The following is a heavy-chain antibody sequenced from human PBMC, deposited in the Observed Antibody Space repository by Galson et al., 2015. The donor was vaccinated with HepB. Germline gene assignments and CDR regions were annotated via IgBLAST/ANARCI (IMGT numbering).Heavy chain of an antibody. V-gene: IGHV3-33*01. D-gene: IGHD2-2*01. CDR3: ARADRPRGSTKDAFDI. J-gene: IGHJ3*02. CDR2: IWYDGSNK. CDR1: GFTFSSYG. Sequence: SLRLSCAASGFTFSSYGMHWVRQAPGKGLEWVAVIWYDGSNKYYADSVKGRFTISRDNSKNTLYLQMNSLRAEDTAVYYCARADRPRGSTKDAFDIWGQGTMVTVSS.